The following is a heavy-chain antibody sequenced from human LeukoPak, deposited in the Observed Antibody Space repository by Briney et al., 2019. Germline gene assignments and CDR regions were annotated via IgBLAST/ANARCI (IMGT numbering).Heavy chain of an antibody. CDR1: GFTFSSYG. J-gene: IGHJ4*02. D-gene: IGHD5-18*01. V-gene: IGHV3-33*06. CDR2: IWYGGSNK. Sequence: GGSLRPSCAASGFTFSSYGMHWVRQAPGKGLEWVAVIWYGGSNKYYADSVKGRFTISRDNSKNTLYLQMNSLRAEDTAVYYCAKGYSYAQDYWGQGTLVTVSS. CDR3: AKGYSYAQDY.